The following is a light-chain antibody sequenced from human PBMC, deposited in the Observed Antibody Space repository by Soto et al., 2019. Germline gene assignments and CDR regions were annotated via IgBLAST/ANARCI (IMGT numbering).Light chain of an antibody. CDR2: DVS. Sequence: QSALTQPASVSGSPGQSITISCTGTSSDVDGYNYVSWYQQHPGKAPKLMIYDVSNRPSGVSNRFSGSKSDNTASLTISGLQPEDEADYYCSSYTSISTYVFGTGTKVTVL. J-gene: IGLJ1*01. CDR1: SSDVDGYNY. V-gene: IGLV2-14*01. CDR3: SSYTSISTYV.